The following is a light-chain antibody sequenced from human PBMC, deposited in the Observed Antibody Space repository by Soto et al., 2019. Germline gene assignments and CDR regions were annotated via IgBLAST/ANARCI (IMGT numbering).Light chain of an antibody. CDR2: AAS. CDR1: QSISSY. J-gene: IGKJ1*01. Sequence: DIQMTQSPSSLSASVGDRVTITCRASQSISSYLNWFQQKPGKAPKLLIYAASSLQSGVPSRFSGSGSGTDFTLTSSSLQPEDFATYYCQHSYSTRWTFGQGTKVEIK. CDR3: QHSYSTRWT. V-gene: IGKV1-39*01.